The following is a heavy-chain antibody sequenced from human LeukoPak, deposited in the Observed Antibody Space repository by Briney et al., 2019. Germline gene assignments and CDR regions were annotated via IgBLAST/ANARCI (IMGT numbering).Heavy chain of an antibody. CDR2: IYTSGST. J-gene: IGHJ5*02. CDR3: ARDPGSGWYFSWFGP. CDR1: GGSISSGSYY. V-gene: IGHV4-61*02. Sequence: SQTLSLTCTVSGGSISSGSYYWSWIRQPAGKGLEWIGRIYTSGSTNYNPSLKSRVTISVDTSKNQFSLKLSSVTAADTAVYYCARDPGSGWYFSWFGPWGQGTLVTVSS. D-gene: IGHD6-19*01.